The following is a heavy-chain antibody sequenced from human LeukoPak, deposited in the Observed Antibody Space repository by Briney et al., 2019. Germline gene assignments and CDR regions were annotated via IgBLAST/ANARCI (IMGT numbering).Heavy chain of an antibody. CDR2: INTNNGNA. J-gene: IGHJ4*02. D-gene: IGHD6-13*01. CDR3: ARISSSSWYN. Sequence: ASVRVSRKAFGYTFTNHDINWVRQAPGQGLEWMGGINTNNGNADYAQKFQGRVTLTTDTSTGTAYMELRSLISDDTAIYYCARISSSSWYNWGQGTLVTISS. V-gene: IGHV1-18*01. CDR1: GYTFTNHD.